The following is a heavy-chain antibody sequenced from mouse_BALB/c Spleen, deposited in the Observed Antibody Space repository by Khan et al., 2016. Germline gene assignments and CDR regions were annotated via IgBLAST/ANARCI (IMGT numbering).Heavy chain of an antibody. Sequence: VQLQESGPGLVAPSQSLSITCTVSGFSLTDYGVNWVRQPPGKGLEWLGMIWGDGGTDYNSALKSRLSISKDNAKSQIFLKMNSLQTDDTATYYCARDRRYGNAMDYWGQGTSVTVSS. D-gene: IGHD2-10*02. J-gene: IGHJ4*01. CDR1: GFSLTDYG. CDR3: ARDRRYGNAMDY. CDR2: IWGDGGT. V-gene: IGHV2-6-7*01.